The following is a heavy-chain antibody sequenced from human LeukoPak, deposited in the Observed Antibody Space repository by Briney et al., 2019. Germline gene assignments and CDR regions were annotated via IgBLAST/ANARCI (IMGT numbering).Heavy chain of an antibody. CDR2: ISGSGGST. D-gene: IGHD6-6*01. J-gene: IGHJ4*02. CDR1: GFTFSSYA. V-gene: IGHV3-23*01. CDR3: AEQGRLNIAARVAAFDY. Sequence: GGSLRLSCAASGFTFSSYAMSWVRQAPGKGLEWVSAISGSGGSTYYADSVKGRFTISRDNSKNTLYLQMNSLRAEDTAVYYCAEQGRLNIAARVAAFDYRVQRTLVTVSS.